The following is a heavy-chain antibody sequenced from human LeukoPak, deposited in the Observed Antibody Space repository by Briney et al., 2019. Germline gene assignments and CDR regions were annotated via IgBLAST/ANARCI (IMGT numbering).Heavy chain of an antibody. Sequence: GASVKVSCKASVYTFTNYGIRWVRQAPGQGLEWLGWISVYNGNTNYAQKFQGRVIMTTDTSTSTAYMELRSLTSDDTAVYYCATVDSESYFDYWGQGTLVTVSS. D-gene: IGHD1-26*01. CDR2: ISVYNGNT. CDR3: ATVDSESYFDY. J-gene: IGHJ4*02. CDR1: VYTFTNYG. V-gene: IGHV1-18*01.